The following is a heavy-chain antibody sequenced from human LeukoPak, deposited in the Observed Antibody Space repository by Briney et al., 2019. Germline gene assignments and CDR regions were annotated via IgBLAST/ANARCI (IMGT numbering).Heavy chain of an antibody. V-gene: IGHV4-59*01. CDR2: ISYSGST. CDR1: GGSISNYS. CDR3: VRVGRSLHWNPDF. J-gene: IGHJ4*02. D-gene: IGHD1-1*01. Sequence: SETLSLTCTASGGSISNYSWYCIRQPPRQALHWIGYISYSGSTNYNPSLKSRVTISVDTSKNQFSLKLTSVTAADTAVYYCVRVGRSLHWNPDFWGLGTLVTVSS.